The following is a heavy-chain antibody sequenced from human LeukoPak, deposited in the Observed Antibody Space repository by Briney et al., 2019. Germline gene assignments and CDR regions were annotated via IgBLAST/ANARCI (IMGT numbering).Heavy chain of an antibody. D-gene: IGHD5-12*01. V-gene: IGHV4-31*03. CDR1: GGSISSGGYY. CDR3: ARDRGPYSGYDSYYFDY. Sequence: NPSETLSLTCTVSGGSISSGGYYWSWIRQHPGKGLEWIGYIYYSGSTYYNPSLKSRVTISVDTSKNQFSLKLSFVTAADTAVYYCARDRGPYSGYDSYYFDYWGQGTLVTVSS. J-gene: IGHJ4*02. CDR2: IYYSGST.